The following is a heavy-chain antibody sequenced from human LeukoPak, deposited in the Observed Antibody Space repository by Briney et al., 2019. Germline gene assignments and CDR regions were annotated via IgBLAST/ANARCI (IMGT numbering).Heavy chain of an antibody. V-gene: IGHV3-48*04. CDR3: ARIRWELLPDY. CDR2: ISSSGSTI. Sequence: GGSLRLSCAASGFTFSSYSMNWVRQAPGKGLEWVSYISSSGSTIYYADSVKGRFTISRDNAKNSLYLQMNSLRAEDTAVYYCARIRWELLPDYWGQGTLVTVSS. CDR1: GFTFSSYS. D-gene: IGHD1-26*01. J-gene: IGHJ4*02.